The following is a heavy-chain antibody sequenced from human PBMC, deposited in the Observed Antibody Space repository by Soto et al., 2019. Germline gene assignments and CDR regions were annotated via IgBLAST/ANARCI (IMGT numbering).Heavy chain of an antibody. CDR3: ARDPIAAAEFGF. V-gene: IGHV3-21*01. Sequence: EVQLVESGGGLVKPGGSLRLSCAASGFTFSSYSMNWVRQAPGKGPEWVSSISSSSSYIYYADSVKGRFTISRDNAKNSLYLQMNILRAEATAVYYCARDPIAAAEFGFWGQGTLVTVSA. CDR1: GFTFSSYS. CDR2: ISSSSSYI. J-gene: IGHJ4*02. D-gene: IGHD6-25*01.